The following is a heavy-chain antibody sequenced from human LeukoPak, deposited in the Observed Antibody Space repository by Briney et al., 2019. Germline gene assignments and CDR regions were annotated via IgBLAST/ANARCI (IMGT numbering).Heavy chain of an antibody. Sequence: GGSLRLSCAASGFTFSSYAMSWVRQAPGKGLEWVSAISGSGGSTYYADSVKGRFTISRDNSRHTLYLQMGSLRTEDMGVYYCARAPTVTAESAFGYWGQGTLVTVSS. CDR1: GFTFSSYA. CDR3: ARAPTVTAESAFGY. V-gene: IGHV3-23*01. CDR2: ISGSGGST. J-gene: IGHJ4*02. D-gene: IGHD4-17*01.